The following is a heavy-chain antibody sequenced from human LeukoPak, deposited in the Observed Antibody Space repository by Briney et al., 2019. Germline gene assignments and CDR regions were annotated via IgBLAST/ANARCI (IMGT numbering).Heavy chain of an antibody. Sequence: GGSLRLSCAASGFTFSSYSMNWVRQAPGKWLEWVSYISSSSSTIYYADSVKGRFTISRDNAKNSLYLQMNSLRDEDTAVYYCARDVGKIYGDYGGDYWGQGTLVTVSS. CDR2: ISSSSSTI. D-gene: IGHD4-17*01. V-gene: IGHV3-48*02. J-gene: IGHJ4*02. CDR3: ARDVGKIYGDYGGDY. CDR1: GFTFSSYS.